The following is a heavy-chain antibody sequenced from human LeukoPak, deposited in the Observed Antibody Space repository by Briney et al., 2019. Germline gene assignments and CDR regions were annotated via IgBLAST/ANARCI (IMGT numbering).Heavy chain of an antibody. Sequence: GGSLRLSCAASGFTFSSHEMNWVRQAPGKGLEWVSYISSSGSTIYYADSVKGRFTISRDNAKNSLYLQMNSLRAEDTAVYYCARDGHDYGDYGFDYWGQGTLVTVSS. CDR3: ARDGHDYGDYGFDY. J-gene: IGHJ4*02. V-gene: IGHV3-48*03. D-gene: IGHD4-17*01. CDR2: ISSSGSTI. CDR1: GFTFSSHE.